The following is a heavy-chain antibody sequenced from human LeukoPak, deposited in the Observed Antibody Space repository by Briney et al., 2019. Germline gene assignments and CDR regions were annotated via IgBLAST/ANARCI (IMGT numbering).Heavy chain of an antibody. D-gene: IGHD6-25*01. CDR3: ARLNRGINAAHFDY. CDR1: GGSISSSSFY. Sequence: SETLSLTCTVSGGSISSSSFYWGWIREPPGKGLEWIAIISYSGSTYYNPSLKSRVTISVDTSKNQFSLKLSSVAAADTAVYYCARLNRGINAAHFDYWGQGTLVTVSS. V-gene: IGHV4-39*01. CDR2: ISYSGST. J-gene: IGHJ4*02.